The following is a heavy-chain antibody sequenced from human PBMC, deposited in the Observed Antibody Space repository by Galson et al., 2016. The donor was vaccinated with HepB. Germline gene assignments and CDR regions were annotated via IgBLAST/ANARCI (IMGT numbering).Heavy chain of an antibody. V-gene: IGHV6-1*01. CDR1: GDSVSSITGV. CDR2: TYYRSTWNN. J-gene: IGHJ4*02. D-gene: IGHD1/OR15-1a*01. CDR3: ARDSPGNSFFDF. Sequence: CAISGDSVSSITGVWNWIRQTPSRGLEWLGGTYYRSTWNNHYAESVRGRIAINPDTSKNQFSLQLESVTPEDTGIYFCARDSPGNSFFDFWGQGTLVTVSS.